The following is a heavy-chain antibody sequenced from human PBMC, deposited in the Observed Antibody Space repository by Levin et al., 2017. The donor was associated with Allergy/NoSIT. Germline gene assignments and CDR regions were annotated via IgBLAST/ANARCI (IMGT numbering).Heavy chain of an antibody. CDR3: AKLGGYSYGFDY. D-gene: IGHD5-18*01. Sequence: GGSLRLSCAASGFTFSSYGMHWVRQAPGKGLEWVAVISYDGSNKYYADSVKGRFTISRDNSKNTLYLQMNSLRAEDTAVYYCAKLGGYSYGFDYWGQGTLVTVSS. J-gene: IGHJ4*02. CDR2: ISYDGSNK. V-gene: IGHV3-30*18. CDR1: GFTFSSYG.